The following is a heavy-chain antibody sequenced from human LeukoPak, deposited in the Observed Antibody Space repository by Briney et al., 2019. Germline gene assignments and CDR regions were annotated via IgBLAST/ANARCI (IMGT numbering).Heavy chain of an antibody. CDR2: INHSGST. CDR1: GGSFSGYY. D-gene: IGHD6-19*01. CDR3: ARGHRSGWYDY. J-gene: IGHJ4*02. Sequence: SETLSLTCAVYGGSFSGYYWSWIRQPPGKGLEWIGEINHSGSTNYNPSLKSRVTISVDTSKNQFSLKLSSVTAADTAAYYCARGHRSGWYDYWGQGTLVTVSS. V-gene: IGHV4-34*01.